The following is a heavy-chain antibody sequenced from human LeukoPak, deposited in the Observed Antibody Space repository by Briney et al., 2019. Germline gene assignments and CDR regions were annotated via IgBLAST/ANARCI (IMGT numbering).Heavy chain of an antibody. D-gene: IGHD1-1*01. Sequence: EAGGSLRLSCAASGFTVSSNYMTWVRQAPGKGLEWVSVIYSGGSTYYADSVKGRFTVSRDNSKNTLYLQMNSLRAEDTAVYYCASTTRGGTYYYYMDVWGKGTTVTISS. CDR3: ASTTRGGTYYYYMDV. J-gene: IGHJ6*03. CDR1: GFTVSSNY. V-gene: IGHV3-53*01. CDR2: IYSGGST.